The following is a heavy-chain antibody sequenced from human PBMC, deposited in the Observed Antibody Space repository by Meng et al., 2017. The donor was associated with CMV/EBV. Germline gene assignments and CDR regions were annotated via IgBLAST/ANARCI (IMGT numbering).Heavy chain of an antibody. CDR2: ISSSSSTI. D-gene: IGHD3-22*01. J-gene: IGHJ6*02. Sequence: GKSLKISCAASGFTFSSYSMNWVRQAPGKGLEWVSYISSSSSTIYYADSVKGRFTISRDNAKNSLYLQMNSLRAEDTAVYYCARDGGAYYYDSSGYFYGMDVWGQGTTVTVSS. V-gene: IGHV3-48*04. CDR3: ARDGGAYYYDSSGYFYGMDV. CDR1: GFTFSSYS.